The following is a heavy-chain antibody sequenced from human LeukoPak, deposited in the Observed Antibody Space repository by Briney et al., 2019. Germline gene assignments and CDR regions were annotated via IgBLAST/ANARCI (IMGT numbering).Heavy chain of an antibody. D-gene: IGHD3-10*01. CDR2: LNSGGSST. Sequence: GGSLRLSCAASGFAFSRYGMHWGRQAPGKGLVWVSRLNSGGSSTTYADSVKGRFTISRDNAKNTLYLQMNSLRADDSAVYYCASETYYYGSENDYKGQLWGQGTLVTVSS. CDR3: ASETYYYGSENDYKGQL. CDR1: GFAFSRYG. J-gene: IGHJ4*02. V-gene: IGHV3-74*01.